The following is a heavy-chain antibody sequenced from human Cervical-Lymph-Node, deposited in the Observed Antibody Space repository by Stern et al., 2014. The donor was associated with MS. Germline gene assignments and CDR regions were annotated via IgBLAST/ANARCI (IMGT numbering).Heavy chain of an antibody. Sequence: QLQLQESGPGLVKPSGTLSLTCAVSGGSISSSNWWSWVRQSPGKGLEWIGEIYHSGGTKYSPSFESRVIISVDKSKNQFSLKLSYVTAADTAVYYCARELPDLNAFDIWGQGTMGTVSS. CDR2: IYHSGGT. D-gene: IGHD1-14*01. J-gene: IGHJ3*02. CDR1: GGSISSSNW. CDR3: ARELPDLNAFDI. V-gene: IGHV4-4*02.